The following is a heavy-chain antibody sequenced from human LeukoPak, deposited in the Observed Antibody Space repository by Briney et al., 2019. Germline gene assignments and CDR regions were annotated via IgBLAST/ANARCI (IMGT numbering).Heavy chain of an antibody. CDR2: ISYDGSNK. V-gene: IGHV3-30-3*01. D-gene: IGHD3-10*01. Sequence: GGSLRLSCAASGFTFSSYAMHWVRQAPGKGLEWVAVISYDGSNKYYADSAKGRFTISGDNSKNTLYLQMNSLRAEDTAVYYCARVKGGYLNYFDYWGQGTLVTVSS. CDR3: ARVKGGYLNYFDY. J-gene: IGHJ4*02. CDR1: GFTFSSYA.